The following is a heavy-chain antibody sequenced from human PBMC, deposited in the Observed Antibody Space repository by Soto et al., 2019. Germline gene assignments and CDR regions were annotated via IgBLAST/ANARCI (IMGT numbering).Heavy chain of an antibody. CDR2: ISAYNGKT. Sequence: QVQLEQSGAEVKKPGASVKVSCRASGYTFTNFAISWVRQIPGQGLEWMGWISAYNGKTSYAQKLQDRVTMTTDTPTITAYLELRRLRSADTGVYYCARIAADVYKLVYWGQGTLVTVSS. D-gene: IGHD1-1*01. CDR3: ARIAADVYKLVY. CDR1: GYTFTNFA. V-gene: IGHV1-18*01. J-gene: IGHJ4*02.